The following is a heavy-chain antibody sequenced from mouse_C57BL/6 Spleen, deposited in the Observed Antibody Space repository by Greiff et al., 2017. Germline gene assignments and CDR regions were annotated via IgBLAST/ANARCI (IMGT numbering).Heavy chain of an antibody. CDR3: AIYYGKERTLDWFAY. V-gene: IGHV2-2*01. CDR1: GFSLTSYG. J-gene: IGHJ3*01. D-gene: IGHD2-1*01. Sequence: QVQLKESGPGLVQPSQSLSITCTVSGFSLTSYGVHWVRQSPGKGLEWLGVIWSGGSTDYNAAFISRLSISKDNSKSQVFFKMNSLQADDTAIYYCAIYYGKERTLDWFAYWGQGTLVTVSA. CDR2: IWSGGST.